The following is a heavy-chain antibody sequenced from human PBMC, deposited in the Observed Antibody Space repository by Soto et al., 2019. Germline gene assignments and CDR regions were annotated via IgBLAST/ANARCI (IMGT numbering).Heavy chain of an antibody. Sequence: GGSLRLSCAASGFTFSSYAMSWVHQAPGKGLEWVSAISGSGGSTYYADSVKGRFTISRDNSKNTLYLQMNSLRAEDTAVYYCAKGTSSNYYYYMDVWGKGTTVTVSS. V-gene: IGHV3-23*01. CDR3: AKGTSSNYYYYMDV. CDR2: ISGSGGST. J-gene: IGHJ6*03. CDR1: GFTFSSYA.